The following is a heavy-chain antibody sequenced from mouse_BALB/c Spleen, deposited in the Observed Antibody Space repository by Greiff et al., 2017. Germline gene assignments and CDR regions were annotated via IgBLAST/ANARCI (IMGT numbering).Heavy chain of an antibody. D-gene: IGHD1-1*01. CDR3: TRGKDYGNFDY. Sequence: QVQLQQPGAELVRPGASVKLSCKASGYTFTRYWINWVKQRPGQGLEWIGNIYPSDSYTNYNQKFKDKATLTVDKSSSTAYMQLSSPTSEDSAVYYCTRGKDYGNFDYWGQGTTLTVSS. V-gene: IGHV1-69*02. J-gene: IGHJ2*01. CDR1: GYTFTRYW. CDR2: IYPSDSYT.